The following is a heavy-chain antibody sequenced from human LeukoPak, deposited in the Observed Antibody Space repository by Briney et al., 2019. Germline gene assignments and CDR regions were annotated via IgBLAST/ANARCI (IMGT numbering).Heavy chain of an antibody. CDR1: GLTFSYYW. CDR2: ISGDGSST. D-gene: IGHD3-16*01. Sequence: GGSLRLSCAASGLTFSYYWMHWVRQAPGKGLVWVSRISGDGSSTNYADSVKGRFTISRDNAKNTLYLQMNSLRAEDTAVYYCARTYLVGWYFDLWGRGTLVTVSS. CDR3: ARTYLVGWYFDL. J-gene: IGHJ2*01. V-gene: IGHV3-74*01.